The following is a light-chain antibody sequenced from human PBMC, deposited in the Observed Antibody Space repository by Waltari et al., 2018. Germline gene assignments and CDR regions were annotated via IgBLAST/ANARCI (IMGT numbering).Light chain of an antibody. J-gene: IGKJ2*01. CDR1: QSVLYSSNNKNY. CDR2: WAS. CDR3: QQYDSTPPYT. Sequence: DIVMTQSPDSLAVSLGERATINRKSSQSVLYSSNNKNYLVWYQQKPGQPSKLLIYWASTRESGVPDRFSGSGSGTDFTLTISSLQADDVAVYYCQQYDSTPPYTFGQGTKLEIK. V-gene: IGKV4-1*01.